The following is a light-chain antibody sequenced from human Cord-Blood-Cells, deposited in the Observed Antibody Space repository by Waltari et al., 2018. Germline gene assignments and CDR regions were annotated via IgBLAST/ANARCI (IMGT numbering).Light chain of an antibody. V-gene: IGLV2-8*01. CDR3: SSYAGSNNLGV. CDR1: SSDVGGYNY. J-gene: IGLJ2*01. Sequence: QSALTQPPSASGSPGQSVTISCAGPSSDVGGYNYVSWYQQHPGKAPKLMIYEVSKRPSGVPDRFSGSKSGNTASLTVSGLQAEDEADYYRSSYAGSNNLGVFGGGTKLTVL. CDR2: EVS.